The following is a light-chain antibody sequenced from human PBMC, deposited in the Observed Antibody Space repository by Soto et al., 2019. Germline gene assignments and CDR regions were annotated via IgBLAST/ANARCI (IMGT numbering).Light chain of an antibody. J-gene: IGKJ4*01. CDR3: QQYSCRLS. V-gene: IGKV3-15*01. Sequence: EIVMTQSPATLSVSPGERATLSCRASQSVSSNLVWYQQKPGQAPRLLIYGASTRATGIPARFSGSGSGTEFALTISSLQSEDFAVYYCQQYSCRLSFGGGTRVEIK. CDR1: QSVSSN. CDR2: GAS.